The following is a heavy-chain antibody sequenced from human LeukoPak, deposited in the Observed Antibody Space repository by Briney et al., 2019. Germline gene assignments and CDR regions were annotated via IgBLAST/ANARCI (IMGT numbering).Heavy chain of an antibody. CDR3: ARSVAVAATYDY. J-gene: IGHJ4*02. CDR1: GFTFSGYW. CDR2: IKEDGSEK. Sequence: GGSLRLSCAGYGFTFSGYWMSWVRQAPGKGLEWVANIKEDGSEKNYVDSVKGRFTISRDNAKNSLYLQMNSLRAEDTAVYYCARSVAVAATYDYWGQGALVTVSS. D-gene: IGHD2-15*01. V-gene: IGHV3-7*03.